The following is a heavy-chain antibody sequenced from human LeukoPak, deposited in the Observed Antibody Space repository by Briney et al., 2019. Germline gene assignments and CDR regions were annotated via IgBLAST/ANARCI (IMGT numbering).Heavy chain of an antibody. J-gene: IGHJ4*02. CDR2: INPNSGVT. Sequence: ASVKVSCKASGYTFIDYYLQWVRQAPGQGLEWAGWINPNSGVTNYAQKFQGRVSMTSDTSISTVYMELSRLRSDDTAVYYCSREDYWGQGTLVTVSS. CDR3: SREDY. CDR1: GYTFIDYY. V-gene: IGHV1-2*02.